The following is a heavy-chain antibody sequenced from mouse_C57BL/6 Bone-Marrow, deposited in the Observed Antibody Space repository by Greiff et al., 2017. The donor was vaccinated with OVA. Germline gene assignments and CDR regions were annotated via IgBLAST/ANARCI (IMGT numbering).Heavy chain of an antibody. CDR3: ARGDDYGSSLFDY. D-gene: IGHD1-1*01. V-gene: IGHV1-55*01. J-gene: IGHJ2*01. Sequence: VQLQQPGAELVKPGASVKMSCKASGYTFTSYWITWVKQRPGQGLEWIGDIYPGSGSTNYNEKFKSKATLTVDTSSSTAYMQLSSLTSEDSAVYYCARGDDYGSSLFDYWGQGTTLTVSS. CDR1: GYTFTSYW. CDR2: IYPGSGST.